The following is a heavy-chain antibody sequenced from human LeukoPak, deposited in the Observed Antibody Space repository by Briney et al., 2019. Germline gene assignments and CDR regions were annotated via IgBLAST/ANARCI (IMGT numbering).Heavy chain of an antibody. J-gene: IGHJ4*02. CDR2: IYYSGST. D-gene: IGHD2/OR15-2a*01. CDR3: ARMGNLHAHFDY. V-gene: IGHV4-39*07. CDR1: GGSISSSSYY. Sequence: SETLSLTCTVSGGSISSSSYYWGWIRQPPGKGLEWIGSIYYSGSTYYNPSLKSRVTISVDTSKNQFSLKLSSVTAADTAVYYCARMGNLHAHFDYWGQGTLVTVSS.